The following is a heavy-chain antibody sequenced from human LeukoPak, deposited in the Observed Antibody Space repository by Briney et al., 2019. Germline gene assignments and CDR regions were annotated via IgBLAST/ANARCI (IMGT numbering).Heavy chain of an antibody. Sequence: SQTLSLTCAISGDSVSSNSAAWNWISQSPSRGLEWLGRTYYRSKWYNDYAVSVKSRITINPDTSRNQFSLQLNSVTPEDTAVYYCARDLTMVRGGGFDYWGEGTLVTVSS. CDR3: ARDLTMVRGGGFDY. J-gene: IGHJ4*02. CDR1: GDSVSSNSAA. D-gene: IGHD3-10*01. CDR2: TYYRSKWYN. V-gene: IGHV6-1*01.